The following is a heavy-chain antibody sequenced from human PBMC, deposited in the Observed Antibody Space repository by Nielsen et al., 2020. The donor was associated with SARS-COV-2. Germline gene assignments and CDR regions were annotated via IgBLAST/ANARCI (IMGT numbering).Heavy chain of an antibody. CDR3: ASYYGGANQH. D-gene: IGHD4-23*01. V-gene: IGHV3-53*01. CDR2: IYSGGST. J-gene: IGHJ1*01. CDR1: GVIVSSNY. Sequence: GVIVSSNYVSWARQAPGKGLEWVSVIYSGGSTYYADSVKGRFTISRDNSKNTLYLQMNSLRAEDTAVYYCASYYGGANQHWGQGTLVTVSS.